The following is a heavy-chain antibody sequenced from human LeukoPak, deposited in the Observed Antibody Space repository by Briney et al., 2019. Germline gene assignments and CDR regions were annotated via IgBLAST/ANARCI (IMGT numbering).Heavy chain of an antibody. D-gene: IGHD1-26*01. CDR1: GFTFSSYA. CDR3: ARDEIVTKYYFEY. Sequence: PGGSLRLSCAASGFTFSSYAMHWVRQAPGKGLEWVAVISFDASYKYNADSVKGRFTISRDNSMNMLYLQMNGLRAEDTAVYYCARDEIVTKYYFEYWGQGTLVTVSS. J-gene: IGHJ4*02. CDR2: ISFDASYK. V-gene: IGHV3-30*04.